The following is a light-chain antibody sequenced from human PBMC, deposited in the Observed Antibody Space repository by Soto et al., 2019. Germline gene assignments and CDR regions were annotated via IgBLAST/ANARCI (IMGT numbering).Light chain of an antibody. Sequence: EIVLTQSPATLSLSPGERATLSCRASQSVSSYLAWYQQKPGKAPRLLIYDASNRATGIPARFSGSGSGTDFTLTISSLEPEDFAVDYCQQRSYWPYTFGKGTKLEIK. V-gene: IGKV3-11*01. J-gene: IGKJ2*01. CDR1: QSVSSY. CDR2: DAS. CDR3: QQRSYWPYT.